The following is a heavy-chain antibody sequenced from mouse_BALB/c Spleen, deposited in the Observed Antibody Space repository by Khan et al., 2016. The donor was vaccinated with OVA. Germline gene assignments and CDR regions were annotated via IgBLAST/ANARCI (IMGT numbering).Heavy chain of an antibody. CDR1: GYTFTTYW. Sequence: QIQLVQSGAELAKPGASVKMSCTASGYTFTTYWIHWIKQRPGQGLEWIGYINPSTGYTEYNKNFKDQATLTADESSSTAYMQLNSLTSADSAVYYCERRGLYGLFAYWGQGTLVTVSA. V-gene: IGHV1-7*01. D-gene: IGHD2-10*02. CDR2: INPSTGYT. CDR3: ERRGLYGLFAY. J-gene: IGHJ3*01.